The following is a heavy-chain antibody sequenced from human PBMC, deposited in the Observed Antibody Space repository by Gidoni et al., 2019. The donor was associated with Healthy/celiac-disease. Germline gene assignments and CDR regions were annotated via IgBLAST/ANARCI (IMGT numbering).Heavy chain of an antibody. CDR2: ISYDGSNK. Sequence: GFTFSSYAMHWVRQAPGKGLEWVAVISYDGSNKYYADSVKGRFTISRDNSKNTLYLQMTSLRAEDTAVYYCARVHPPFYYYDSSALVYWGQGTLVTVSS. J-gene: IGHJ4*02. CDR1: GFTFSSYA. CDR3: ARVHPPFYYYDSSALVY. D-gene: IGHD3-22*01. V-gene: IGHV3-30-3*01.